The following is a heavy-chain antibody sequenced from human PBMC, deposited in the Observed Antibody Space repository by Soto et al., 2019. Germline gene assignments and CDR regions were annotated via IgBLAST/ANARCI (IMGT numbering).Heavy chain of an antibody. V-gene: IGHV4-61*01. J-gene: IGHJ4*02. CDR1: GGSVSSGSYY. D-gene: IGHD1-1*01. Sequence: SETLSLTCTVSGGSVSSGSYYWSWIRQPPGKGLEWIGYIYYSGSTNYNPSLKSRVTISVDTSKNQFSLKLSSVTAADTAVYYCARDNWNYFDYWGQGTLVTVSS. CDR3: ARDNWNYFDY. CDR2: IYYSGST.